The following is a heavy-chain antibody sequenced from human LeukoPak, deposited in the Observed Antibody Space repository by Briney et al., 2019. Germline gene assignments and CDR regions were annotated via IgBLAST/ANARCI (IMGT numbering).Heavy chain of an antibody. CDR2: INHSGST. J-gene: IGHJ4*02. D-gene: IGHD3-3*01. CDR1: GGSISSYY. CDR3: ARGLGDTYYDFWSGYQLLDY. Sequence: SETLSLTCTVSGGSISSYYWSWIRQPPGKGLEWIGEINHSGSTNYNPSLKSRVTISVDTSKNQFSLKLSSVTAADTAVYYCARGLGDTYYDFWSGYQLLDYWGQGTLVTVSS. V-gene: IGHV4-34*01.